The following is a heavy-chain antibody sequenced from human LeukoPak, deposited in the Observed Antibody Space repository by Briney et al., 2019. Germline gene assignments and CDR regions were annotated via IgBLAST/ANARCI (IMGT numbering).Heavy chain of an antibody. CDR1: GFTFDDYG. Sequence: GGSLRLSCAASGFTFDDYGMSWVRQAPGKGLEWVSGINWNGGSTGYADSVKGRFTISRDNSKNTLYLQMNSLRAEDTAVYYCATRPLDTATMGYWGQGTLVTVSS. V-gene: IGHV3-20*04. J-gene: IGHJ4*02. CDR3: ATRPLDTATMGY. CDR2: INWNGGST. D-gene: IGHD5-18*01.